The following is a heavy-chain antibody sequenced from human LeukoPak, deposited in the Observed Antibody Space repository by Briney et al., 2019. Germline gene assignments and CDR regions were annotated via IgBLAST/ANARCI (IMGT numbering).Heavy chain of an antibody. CDR1: GFTFNTYS. Sequence: GGSLRLSCTASGFTFNTYSMNWVRQAPGKGLEWVSYVSSSSRTIYYADSVKGRFTISRDNAKNSLYLQMNGLRAEDTAVYYCGMRGLTFDWGQGTLVTVSS. CDR3: GMRGLTFD. J-gene: IGHJ4*02. V-gene: IGHV3-48*04. D-gene: IGHD5-12*01. CDR2: VSSSSRTI.